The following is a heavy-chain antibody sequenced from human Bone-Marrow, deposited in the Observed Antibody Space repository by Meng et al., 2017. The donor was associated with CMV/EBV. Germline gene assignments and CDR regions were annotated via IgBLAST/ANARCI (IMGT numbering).Heavy chain of an antibody. CDR3: ARHHHGLAAAGT. J-gene: IGHJ5*02. D-gene: IGHD6-13*01. CDR2: IDPSDSYT. Sequence: WIRQPPGKGLEWMGRIDPSDSYTNYSPSFQGHVTISADKSISTAYLQWSSLKASDTAMYYCARHHHGLAAAGTWGQGTLVTVSS. V-gene: IGHV5-10-1*01.